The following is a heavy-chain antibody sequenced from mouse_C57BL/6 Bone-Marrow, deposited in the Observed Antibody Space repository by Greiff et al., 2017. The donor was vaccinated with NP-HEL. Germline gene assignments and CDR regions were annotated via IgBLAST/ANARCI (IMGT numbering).Heavy chain of an antibody. Sequence: VHLVESGAELVRPGASVKLSCKASGYTFTDYYINWVKQRPGQGLEWIARIYPGSGNTYYNEKFKGKATLTAEKSSSTAYMQLSSLTSEDSAVYFCARELGRGRFAYWGQGTLVTVSA. CDR2: IYPGSGNT. V-gene: IGHV1-76*01. J-gene: IGHJ3*01. D-gene: IGHD4-1*01. CDR3: ARELGRGRFAY. CDR1: GYTFTDYY.